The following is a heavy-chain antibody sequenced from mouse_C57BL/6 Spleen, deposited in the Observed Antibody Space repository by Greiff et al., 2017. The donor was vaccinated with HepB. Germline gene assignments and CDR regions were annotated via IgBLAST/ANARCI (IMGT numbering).Heavy chain of an antibody. CDR1: GFTFSSYG. V-gene: IGHV5-6*01. D-gene: IGHD2-4*01. Sequence: EVMLVESGGDLVKPGGSLKLSCAASGFTFSSYGMSWVRQTPDKRLEWVATISSGGSYTYYPDSVKGRFTISRDNAKNTLYLQMSSLKSEDTAMYYCARLYDYDRGFAYWGQGTLVTVSA. CDR2: ISSGGSYT. CDR3: ARLYDYDRGFAY. J-gene: IGHJ3*01.